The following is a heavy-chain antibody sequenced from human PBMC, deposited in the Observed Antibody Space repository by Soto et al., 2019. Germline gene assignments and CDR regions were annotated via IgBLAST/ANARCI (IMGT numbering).Heavy chain of an antibody. CDR1: GGSISSYY. D-gene: IGHD2-2*01. CDR2: IYYSGST. Sequence: SETLSLTCTVSGGSISSYYWSWIRQPPGKGLEWIGYIYYSGSTTYNPSLKSRVTISVDTSKNQFSLKLSSVTAADTAVYYCARHSMVVPAAAYYYMDVWGKGTTVIV. CDR3: ARHSMVVPAAAYYYMDV. V-gene: IGHV4-59*08. J-gene: IGHJ6*03.